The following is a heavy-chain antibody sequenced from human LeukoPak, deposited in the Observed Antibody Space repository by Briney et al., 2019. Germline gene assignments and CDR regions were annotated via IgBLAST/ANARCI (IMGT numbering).Heavy chain of an antibody. J-gene: IGHJ3*02. CDR1: GFTFSDYY. CDR2: ISGSGGST. V-gene: IGHV3-23*01. D-gene: IGHD3-3*01. CDR3: AKDQSFWSGYYTPNDAFDI. Sequence: GGSLRLSCAASGFTFSDYYMSWIRQAPGKGLEWVSAISGSGGSTYYADSVKGRFTISRDNSKNTLYLQMNSLRAEDTAVYYCAKDQSFWSGYYTPNDAFDIWGQGTMVTVSS.